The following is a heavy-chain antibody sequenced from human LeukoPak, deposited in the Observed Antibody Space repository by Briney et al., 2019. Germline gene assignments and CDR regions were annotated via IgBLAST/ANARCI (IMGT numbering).Heavy chain of an antibody. D-gene: IGHD3-9*01. CDR3: ARGATRGRYFDWSLRAHSDY. J-gene: IGHJ4*02. V-gene: IGHV3-21*01. CDR2: ISSSSSYI. CDR1: GFTFSSYS. Sequence: GGSLRLSCAASGFTFSSYSMNWVRQAPGKGLEWVSSISSSSSYIYYADSVKGRFTISRDNAKNSLCLQMNSLRAEDTAVYYCARGATRGRYFDWSLRAHSDYWGQGTLVTVSS.